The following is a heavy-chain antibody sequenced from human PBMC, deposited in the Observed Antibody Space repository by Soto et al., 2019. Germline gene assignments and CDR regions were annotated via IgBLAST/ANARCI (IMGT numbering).Heavy chain of an antibody. V-gene: IGHV4-38-2*01. Sequence: SETLSLTCAVSGYSISSGYYWGCIRQPPGKGLEWVGNIHHSGSTYYNPSLKSRVTISIDTSKNQFSLKLISVTAADTAVYYCARAGDTMVRGVIIMNYYGMDVWGQGTTVTVYS. D-gene: IGHD3-10*01. J-gene: IGHJ6*02. CDR1: GYSISSGYY. CDR3: ARAGDTMVRGVIIMNYYGMDV. CDR2: IHHSGST.